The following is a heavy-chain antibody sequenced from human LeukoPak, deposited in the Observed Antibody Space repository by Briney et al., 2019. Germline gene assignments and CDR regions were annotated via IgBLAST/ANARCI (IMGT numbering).Heavy chain of an antibody. V-gene: IGHV1-18*01. Sequence: ASVKVSCKASGYTFTSYGISWVRQAPGQGLEWMGWISTYNGNTNSAQKLQGRVTMTTDTSTSTAYMELRSLRSDDTAVYYCASGYLSGSTYYFDYWGQGTLVTVSS. CDR1: GYTFTSYG. D-gene: IGHD1-26*01. CDR2: ISTYNGNT. CDR3: ASGYLSGSTYYFDY. J-gene: IGHJ4*02.